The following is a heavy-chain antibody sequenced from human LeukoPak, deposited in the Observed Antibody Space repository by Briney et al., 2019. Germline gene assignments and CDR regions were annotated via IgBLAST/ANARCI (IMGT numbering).Heavy chain of an antibody. J-gene: IGHJ6*03. D-gene: IGHD3-22*01. V-gene: IGHV1-69*01. CDR3: ARDKGRSRGSKYYYYYYMDV. CDR1: GGTFSSYA. CDR2: IIPIFGTA. Sequence: GSSVKVSCXASGGTFSSYAISWVRQAPGQGLEWMGGIIPIFGTANYAQKFQGRVTITADESTSTAYMELSSLRSEDTAVYYCARDKGRSRGSKYYYYYYMDVWGKGTTVTVSS.